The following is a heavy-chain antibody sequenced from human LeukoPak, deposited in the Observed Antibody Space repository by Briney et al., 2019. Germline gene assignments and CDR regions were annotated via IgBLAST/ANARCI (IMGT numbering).Heavy chain of an antibody. CDR1: GFTFSSYW. CDR3: AREYSSSWYEYAFDM. V-gene: IGHV3-48*04. D-gene: IGHD6-13*01. Sequence: GGSLRLSCAASGFTFSSYWMSWVRQAPGKGLEWVSYISSSGSTIYYADSVKGRFTISRDNVKKSLYLQMNSLRAEDTAVYYCAREYSSSWYEYAFDMWGQGTMVTVSS. CDR2: ISSSGSTI. J-gene: IGHJ3*02.